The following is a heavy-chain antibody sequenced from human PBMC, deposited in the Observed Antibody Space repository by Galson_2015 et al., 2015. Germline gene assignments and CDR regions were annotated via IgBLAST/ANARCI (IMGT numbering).Heavy chain of an antibody. Sequence: SLRLSCAASGFTFSSYGMHWVRQAPGKGLEWVAVIWYDGSNKYYADSVKGRFTISRDNSKNTLYLQMNSLRAEDTAVYYCAKDKNLVVVVAATLPDYWGQGTLVTVSS. CDR3: AKDKNLVVVVAATLPDY. CDR2: IWYDGSNK. D-gene: IGHD2-15*01. CDR1: GFTFSSYG. V-gene: IGHV3-33*06. J-gene: IGHJ4*02.